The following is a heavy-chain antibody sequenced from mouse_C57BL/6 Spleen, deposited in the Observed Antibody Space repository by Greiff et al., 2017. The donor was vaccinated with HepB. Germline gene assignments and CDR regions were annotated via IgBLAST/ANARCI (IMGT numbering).Heavy chain of an antibody. Sequence: EVQRVESGGDLVKPGGSLKLSCAASGFTFSSYGMSWVRQTPDKRLEWVATISSGGSYTYYPDSVKGRFTISRDNAKNTLYLQMSSLKSEDTAMYYCARLLGRGYAMDYWGQGTSVTVSS. CDR1: GFTFSSYG. CDR2: ISSGGSYT. CDR3: ARLLGRGYAMDY. D-gene: IGHD4-1*01. V-gene: IGHV5-6*01. J-gene: IGHJ4*01.